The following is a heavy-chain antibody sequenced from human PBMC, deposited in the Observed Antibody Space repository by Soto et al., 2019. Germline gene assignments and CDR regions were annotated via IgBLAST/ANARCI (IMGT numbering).Heavy chain of an antibody. CDR3: ARGSIAAAGQHYYYYGMDV. D-gene: IGHD6-13*01. CDR2: TYYGSKWYN. CDR1: GDSVSSNSAA. J-gene: IGHJ6*02. Sequence: PSQTLSLTCAISGDSVSSNSAAWNWIRQSPSRGLEWLGRTYYGSKWYNDYAVSVKSRITINPDTSKNQFSLQLNSVTPEDTAVYYCARGSIAAAGQHYYYYGMDVWGQGTTVTVSS. V-gene: IGHV6-1*01.